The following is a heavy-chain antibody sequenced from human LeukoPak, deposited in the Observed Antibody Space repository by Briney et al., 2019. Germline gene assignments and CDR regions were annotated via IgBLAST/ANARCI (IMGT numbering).Heavy chain of an antibody. CDR1: GRTFSSYA. J-gene: IGHJ6*03. CDR2: IIPIFGTA. Sequence: SVKVSCKASGRTFSSYAISWVRQAPGQGLEWMGGIIPIFGTANYAQKFQGRVTITTDESTSTAYMELSSLRSEDTAVYYCARGPPPRSGMHYYYMDVWGKGTTVTVSS. CDR3: ARGPPPRSGMHYYYMDV. V-gene: IGHV1-69*05. D-gene: IGHD2-8*01.